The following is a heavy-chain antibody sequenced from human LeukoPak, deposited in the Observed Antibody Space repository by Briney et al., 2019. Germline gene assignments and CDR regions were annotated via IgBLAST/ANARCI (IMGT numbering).Heavy chain of an antibody. CDR2: IKKDGSEK. Sequence: GGSLRLSCAASGFTFSSYWMSWVRQAPGKVLEWVANIKKDGSEKYYVDSVKGRLTISRDNAKTSLYLQMNSLRAEDTPVYYCARDLSGVTGYTYGRGIDYWGQGTLVTVSS. V-gene: IGHV3-7*01. CDR3: ARDLSGVTGYTYGRGIDY. CDR1: GFTFSSYW. D-gene: IGHD5-18*01. J-gene: IGHJ4*02.